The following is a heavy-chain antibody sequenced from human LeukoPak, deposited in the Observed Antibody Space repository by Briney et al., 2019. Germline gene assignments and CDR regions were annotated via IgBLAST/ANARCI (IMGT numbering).Heavy chain of an antibody. D-gene: IGHD6-13*01. V-gene: IGHV4-59*01. CDR2: IYYSGST. J-gene: IGHJ4*02. Sequence: PSETLSLTCTVSGGSISSYYWNWIRQPPGKGLEWIGYIYYSGSTNYNPSLKSRVTISVDTSKNQFSLKLSSVTAADTAVYYCARVHMAAAGPYYFDYWGQGTLVTVSS. CDR3: ARVHMAAAGPYYFDY. CDR1: GGSISSYY.